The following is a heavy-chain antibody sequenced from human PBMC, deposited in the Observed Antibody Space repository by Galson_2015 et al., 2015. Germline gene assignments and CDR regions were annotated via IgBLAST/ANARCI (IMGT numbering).Heavy chain of an antibody. CDR1: GGTFSSYA. CDR2: IIPILGIA. CDR3: ARDRGGGITICKADAFDI. D-gene: IGHD3-9*01. V-gene: IGHV1-69*04. Sequence: SVKVSCKASGGTFSSYAISWVRQAPGQGLEWMGRIIPILGIANYAQKFQGRVTITSDKSTSTAYMELSSLRSEDTAVYYCARDRGGGITICKADAFDIGAKGQWSPSLQ. J-gene: IGHJ3*02.